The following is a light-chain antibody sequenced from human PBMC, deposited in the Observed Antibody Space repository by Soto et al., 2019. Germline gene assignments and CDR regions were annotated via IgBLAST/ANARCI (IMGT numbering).Light chain of an antibody. J-gene: IGLJ3*02. Sequence: QTVVTQEPSFSVSPGRTVTLTCGLSSGSVSTSYYPSWYQQTPGQAPRTLIYSRNTRSSGVPDRFSGSILGNKAALTITGAQADDESDYYCVLYMGSGIGVFGGGTKLTVL. CDR3: VLYMGSGIGV. V-gene: IGLV8-61*01. CDR2: SRN. CDR1: SGSVSTSYY.